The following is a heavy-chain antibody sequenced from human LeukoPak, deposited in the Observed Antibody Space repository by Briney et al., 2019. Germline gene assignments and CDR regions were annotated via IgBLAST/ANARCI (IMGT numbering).Heavy chain of an antibody. J-gene: IGHJ4*02. Sequence: PGRSLRLSCAASGFTFDDYAMHWVRQAPGKGLEWVSGISWNSGSIGYADSVKGRFTISRDNAKNSLYLQMNSLRAEDMALYYCAKDIFSGYDFWNGTGFDYWGQGTLVTVSS. V-gene: IGHV3-9*03. CDR2: ISWNSGSI. CDR3: AKDIFSGYDFWNGTGFDY. CDR1: GFTFDDYA. D-gene: IGHD3-3*01.